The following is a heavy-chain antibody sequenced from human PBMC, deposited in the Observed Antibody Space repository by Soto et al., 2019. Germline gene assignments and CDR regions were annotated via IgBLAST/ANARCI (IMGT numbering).Heavy chain of an antibody. CDR1: GFAFRSHP. CDR3: ARRVLGSSLPFDI. J-gene: IGHJ3*02. Sequence: PGGSLRLSCAASGFAFRSHPMSWTRQSPGKGLEWVAGISDGGDLTYNSDSVRGRFTISRDNTRNTLYLQMNSLRAEDTAVNYFARRVLGSSLPFDILGQGTTVKVSS. D-gene: IGHD6-19*01. CDR2: ISDGGDLT. V-gene: IGHV3-23*01.